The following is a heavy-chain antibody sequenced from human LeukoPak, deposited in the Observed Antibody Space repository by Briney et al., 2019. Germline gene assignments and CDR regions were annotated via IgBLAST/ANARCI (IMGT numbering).Heavy chain of an antibody. D-gene: IGHD3-22*01. V-gene: IGHV3-49*03. Sequence: PGRSLRLSCTASGCTFGDYAMGWFRQAPGKGLEWVGFIRSKAYGGTTEYAASVKGRFTISRDDSKSIAYLQMNSLKTEDTAVYYCTRDWYYYDSLDIWGQGTMVTVSS. CDR2: IRSKAYGGTT. J-gene: IGHJ3*02. CDR1: GCTFGDYA. CDR3: TRDWYYYDSLDI.